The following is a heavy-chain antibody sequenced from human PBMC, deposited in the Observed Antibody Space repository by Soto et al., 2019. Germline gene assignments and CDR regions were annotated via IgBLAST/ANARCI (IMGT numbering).Heavy chain of an antibody. CDR3: ARHRHPRGTVGATSPLDP. J-gene: IGHJ5*02. CDR1: GFSVSSNY. V-gene: IGHV3-53*01. CDR2: HYSGGST. Sequence: GGSLRLSCALSGFSVSSNYLSWVRQAPGKGLEWVSVHYSGGSTYYTDSVQGRFTISRDKSNNTLYLQMRRVRAEDTAVYFCARHRHPRGTVGATSPLDPWGQGTQVTVSS. D-gene: IGHD1-26*01.